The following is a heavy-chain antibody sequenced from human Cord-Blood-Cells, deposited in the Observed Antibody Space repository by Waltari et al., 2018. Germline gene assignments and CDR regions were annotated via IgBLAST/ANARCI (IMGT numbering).Heavy chain of an antibody. CDR3: ARVGWELLNAFDI. CDR2: ISAYNRNT. Sequence: QVQLVQSGAAVKKPGASVKVSCKASGYTFTSYGISWVRQAPVKGLEWMGWISAYNRNTNYAQKLQCRVTMTTDTSTSTAYMEVRRLRSYDTAVYYCARVGWELLNAFDIWGQGKMVTVSS. V-gene: IGHV1-18*04. D-gene: IGHD1-26*01. J-gene: IGHJ3*02. CDR1: GYTFTSYG.